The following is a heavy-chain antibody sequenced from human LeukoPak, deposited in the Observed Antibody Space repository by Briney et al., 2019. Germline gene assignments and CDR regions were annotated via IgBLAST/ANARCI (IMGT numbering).Heavy chain of an antibody. J-gene: IGHJ4*02. CDR3: AKGSGGSVGDFDY. CDR1: GFTFSSYA. Sequence: PGGSLTLSCAASGFTFSSYAMSWLRQAPGKGLEWVSAISGSGGSTYYADSVKGRFTISRDNSKNTLYLQMSSLRAEDTAVYYCAKGSGGSVGDFDYWGQGTLVTVSS. CDR2: ISGSGGST. V-gene: IGHV3-23*01. D-gene: IGHD2-15*01.